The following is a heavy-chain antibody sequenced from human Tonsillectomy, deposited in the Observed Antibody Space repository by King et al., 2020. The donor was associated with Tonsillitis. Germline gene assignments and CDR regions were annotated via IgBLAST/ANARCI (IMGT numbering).Heavy chain of an antibody. Sequence: VQLQESGPGLVKPSETLSLTCTVSGGSVSSGSYYWSWIRQPPGKGLEWIGYIYYSGSTNYNPSLKSRVTISVDTSKNQFSLKLSSVTAADTAVYYCARGPSVLRFLEWLLYFDYWGKGTLVTVSS. D-gene: IGHD3-3*01. CDR2: IYYSGST. V-gene: IGHV4-61*01. CDR3: ARGPSVLRFLEWLLYFDY. J-gene: IGHJ4*02. CDR1: GGSVSSGSYY.